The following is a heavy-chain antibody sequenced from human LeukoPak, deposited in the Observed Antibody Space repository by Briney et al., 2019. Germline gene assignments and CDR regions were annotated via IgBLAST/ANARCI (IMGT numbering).Heavy chain of an antibody. CDR2: IWYDGSNK. CDR1: GFTFNNYA. D-gene: IGHD1-26*01. V-gene: IGHV3-33*08. CDR3: ASSGSYRFDY. J-gene: IGHJ4*02. Sequence: GGSLRLSCAASGFTFNNYAMTWVRQAPGKGLEWVAVIWYDGSNKYYADSVKGRFTISRDNSKNTLYLQMNSLRAEDTAVYYCASSGSYRFDYWGQGTLVTVSS.